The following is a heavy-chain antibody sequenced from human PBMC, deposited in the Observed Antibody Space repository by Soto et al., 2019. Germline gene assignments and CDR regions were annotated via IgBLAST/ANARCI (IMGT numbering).Heavy chain of an antibody. V-gene: IGHV3-48*01. CDR3: TRDPEALDY. CDR1: GFTFSTYS. J-gene: IGHJ4*02. CDR2: VSRGSPTM. Sequence: GGSLRLSWAASGFTFSTYSMNWVRQAPGKGLEWVAYVSRGSPTMHYADSVKGRFTISRDNAKNSLYLQMNSLKADDTAVYYCTRDPEALDYWGQGTLVTVSS.